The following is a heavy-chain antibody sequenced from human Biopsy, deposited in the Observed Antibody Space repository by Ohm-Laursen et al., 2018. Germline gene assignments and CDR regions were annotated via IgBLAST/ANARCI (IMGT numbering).Heavy chain of an antibody. CDR3: ASAHQYCSATTCNGGSDF. D-gene: IGHD2-15*01. CDR1: GFTFSTYW. CDR2: INQDGSEK. Sequence: SLRLSCTASGFTFSTYWMTWVRQAPGKGLEWVANINQDGSEKYHVDSVKGRFTISRDNAKDSLDLQMSSLRVEDTALYYCASAHQYCSATTCNGGSDFWGQGTLVTVSS. V-gene: IGHV3-7*01. J-gene: IGHJ4*02.